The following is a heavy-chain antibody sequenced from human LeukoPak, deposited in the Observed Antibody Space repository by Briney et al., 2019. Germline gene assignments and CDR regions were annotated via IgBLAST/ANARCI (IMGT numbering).Heavy chain of an antibody. V-gene: IGHV3-15*01. CDR2: IKSNTDGGTT. J-gene: IGHJ4*02. Sequence: GGSLRLSCAASGFTFSSAWMNWVRQAPGKGLQWVARIKSNTDGGTTDHAAPVKGRFTISRDDSKNTLYLQMNNLKIEDTAVYYCLANGYSFDNSGYFYFDYWAREPWSPSPQ. CDR3: LANGYSFDNSGYFYFDY. D-gene: IGHD3-22*01. CDR1: GFTFSSAW.